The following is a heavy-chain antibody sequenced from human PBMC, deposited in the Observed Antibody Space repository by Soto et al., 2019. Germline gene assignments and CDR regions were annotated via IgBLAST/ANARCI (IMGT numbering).Heavy chain of an antibody. CDR2: VYYSGRT. Sequence: SSETLSLTCTVSGGSVSSGNYYWSWIRQPPGKGLEWIGSVYYSGRTKYNPSLKRRVTISVDTSRNQFSQKVNPVTAADTAVYYCARDTVVVPALFDPWGQGTLVTVS. D-gene: IGHD2-2*01. J-gene: IGHJ5*02. V-gene: IGHV4-61*01. CDR3: ARDTVVVPALFDP. CDR1: GGSVSSGNYY.